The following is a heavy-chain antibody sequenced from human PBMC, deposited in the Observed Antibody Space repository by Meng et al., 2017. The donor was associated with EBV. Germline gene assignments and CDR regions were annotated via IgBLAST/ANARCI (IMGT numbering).Heavy chain of an antibody. Sequence: EVLLVGSGGGLVKPGESLKTSCAASEFTFTSAWMNWVRQAPGKGLEWVGRIRSQVDGRTADYSAPVKGRFTISRDDSKHTLDLQMNSLKIEDSAVYYCTTDEGGSRFWGQGTLVTVSS. CDR1: EFTFTSAW. D-gene: IGHD1-26*01. J-gene: IGHJ4*02. CDR3: TTDEGGSRF. V-gene: IGHV3-15*01. CDR2: IRSQVDGRTA.